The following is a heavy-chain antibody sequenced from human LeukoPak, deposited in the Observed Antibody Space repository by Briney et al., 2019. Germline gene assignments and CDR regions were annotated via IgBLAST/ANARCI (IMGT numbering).Heavy chain of an antibody. Sequence: GGSLRLSCAASGFIFSGYTMNWVRQAPGKGLEWVSCISSTSTYIFYADSVKGRFTISRDNSKNTLYLQMNSLRAEDTAVYYCARERSYGSSHPYYFDYWGQGTLVTVSS. J-gene: IGHJ4*02. CDR2: ISSTSTYI. V-gene: IGHV3-21*01. CDR3: ARERSYGSSHPYYFDY. CDR1: GFIFSGYT. D-gene: IGHD6-13*01.